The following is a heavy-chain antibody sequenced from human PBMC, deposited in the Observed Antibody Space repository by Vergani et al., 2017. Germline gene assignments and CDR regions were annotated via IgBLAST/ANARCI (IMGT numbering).Heavy chain of an antibody. Sequence: EVQLVESGGGVLRPGGSLRLFCAASGFTFGDYDMNWVRQGPGKGLEWVSRVKWNGDSSVYADSVKGRFTISRDNVKNSLYQQMTSLRAEDTAFYYCARRGSGNTYYFDYWGQGALVTVSS. V-gene: IGHV3-20*04. D-gene: IGHD3-10*01. CDR2: VKWNGDSS. J-gene: IGHJ4*02. CDR1: GFTFGDYD. CDR3: ARRGSGNTYYFDY.